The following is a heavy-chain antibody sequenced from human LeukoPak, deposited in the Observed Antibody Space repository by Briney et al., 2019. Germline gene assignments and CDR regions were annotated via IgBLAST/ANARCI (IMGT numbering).Heavy chain of an antibody. J-gene: IGHJ4*02. CDR3: ARSYYYDGSAYSDY. CDR1: GYTFTSYG. D-gene: IGHD3-22*01. CDR2: MSTYNGDT. V-gene: IGHV1-18*01. Sequence: ASVKVSCKASGYTFTSYGINWVRQAPGQGLEWMGWMSTYNGDTSYAQRLQGRVTMTTDTSTSTAYMELRSLRSDDTAVYYCARSYYYDGSAYSDYWGRGTLVIVSS.